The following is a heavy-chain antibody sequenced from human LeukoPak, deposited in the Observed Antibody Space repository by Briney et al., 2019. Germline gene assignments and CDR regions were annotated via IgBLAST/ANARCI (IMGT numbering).Heavy chain of an antibody. Sequence: SETLSLTCAVYGGSFSGYYWSWIRQPPGEGLEWIGEINHSGSTYYNRSLKSRVTISVDTSKNQFSLKLSSVTAADTAVYYCARDWQLGGYYYYYMDVWGKGTTVTVSS. CDR2: INHSGST. D-gene: IGHD6-6*01. V-gene: IGHV4-34*01. CDR3: ARDWQLGGYYYYYMDV. CDR1: GGSFSGYY. J-gene: IGHJ6*03.